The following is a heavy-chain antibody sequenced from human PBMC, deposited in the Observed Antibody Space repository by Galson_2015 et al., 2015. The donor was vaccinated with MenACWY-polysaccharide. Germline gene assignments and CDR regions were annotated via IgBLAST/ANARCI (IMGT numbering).Heavy chain of an antibody. CDR2: IYPSDSDT. Sequence: QSGAEVKKPGESLKISCPGSGYSFTSYWIGWVRQMPGKGLEWMGIIYPSDSDTRYSPSFQGQVTFSADKSINIAYLQWSSLRASDSAMYYCARHAKYCSGGSCHLDYWGQGTLVTVSS. D-gene: IGHD2-15*01. V-gene: IGHV5-51*01. CDR1: GYSFTSYW. CDR3: ARHAKYCSGGSCHLDY. J-gene: IGHJ4*02.